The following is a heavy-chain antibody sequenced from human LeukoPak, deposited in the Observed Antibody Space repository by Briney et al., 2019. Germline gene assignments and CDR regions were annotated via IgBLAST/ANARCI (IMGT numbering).Heavy chain of an antibody. Sequence: GGSLRLSCAASGFTFSDYYVSWIRQAPGKGLEWVSYIGSGGTLIHYANSVKGRFTISRDNAKNSLYLQMNSLRAEDTAVYYCARDAYNYGWFDPWGQGTLVTVSS. CDR3: ARDAYNYGWFDP. J-gene: IGHJ5*02. D-gene: IGHD5-24*01. V-gene: IGHV3-11*01. CDR2: IGSGGTLI. CDR1: GFTFSDYY.